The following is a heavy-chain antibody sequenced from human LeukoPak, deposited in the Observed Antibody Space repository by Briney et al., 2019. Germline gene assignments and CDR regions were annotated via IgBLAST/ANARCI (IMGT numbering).Heavy chain of an antibody. CDR3: ARDRDDSLDY. D-gene: IGHD2-15*01. Sequence: SETLSLTCTVSGVSISSGDYYWSWIRQPPGKGLEWIGYIYYSGSTYYNPSLKSRVTISVDTSKNQFSLKLSSVTAADTAVYYCARDRDDSLDYWGQGTLVTVSS. J-gene: IGHJ4*02. V-gene: IGHV4-30-4*08. CDR2: IYYSGST. CDR1: GVSISSGDYY.